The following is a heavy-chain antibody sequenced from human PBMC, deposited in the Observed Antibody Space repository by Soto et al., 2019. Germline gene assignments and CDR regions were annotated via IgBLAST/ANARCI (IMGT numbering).Heavy chain of an antibody. V-gene: IGHV3-30*18. D-gene: IGHD3-22*01. CDR1: GFTFGRYG. Sequence: QVQLVESGGGVVQPGRSLRLSCVASGFTFGRYGMHWVRQAPGKGLEWVAVISYDGTKKFYADFVKGRFTISRDNSKNKLYLQMNSLRAEDTAVYYCANLPSNYYDSSAKTNNWFDPWGQGTLVTVSS. CDR2: ISYDGTKK. CDR3: ANLPSNYYDSSAKTNNWFDP. J-gene: IGHJ5*02.